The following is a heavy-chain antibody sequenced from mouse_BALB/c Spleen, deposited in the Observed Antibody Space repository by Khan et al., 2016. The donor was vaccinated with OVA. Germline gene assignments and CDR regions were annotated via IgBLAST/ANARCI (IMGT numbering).Heavy chain of an antibody. J-gene: IGHJ4*01. Sequence: VQLQQSGPELVKPGASVKISCKTSGYTFTEYTLHWVKQSHGKSLEWIGVINPKNGVTSYNQKFKGKATLTVDKSYSTAYMEFRSLTSEDSAVYYCARDAGRYWGQGTSVTVSS. V-gene: IGHV1-18*01. CDR3: ARDAGRY. CDR2: INPKNGVT. CDR1: GYTFTEYT. D-gene: IGHD3-3*01.